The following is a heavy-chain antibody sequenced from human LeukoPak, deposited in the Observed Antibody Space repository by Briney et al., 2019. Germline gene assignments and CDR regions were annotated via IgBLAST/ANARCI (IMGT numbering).Heavy chain of an antibody. J-gene: IGHJ4*02. CDR1: GFTFSSYG. CDR2: IYYSGST. D-gene: IGHD6-13*01. V-gene: IGHV4-39*01. Sequence: GTLRLSCAASGFTFSSYGMSWVRQPPGKGLEWIGSIYYSGSTYYNPSLKSRVTISVDTSKNQFSLKLSSVTAADTAVYYCARGSSSWYSVHWGQGTLVTVSS. CDR3: ARGSSSWYSVH.